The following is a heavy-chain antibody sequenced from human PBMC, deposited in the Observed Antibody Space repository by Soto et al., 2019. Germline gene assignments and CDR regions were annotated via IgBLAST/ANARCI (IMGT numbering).Heavy chain of an antibody. Sequence: SETLSLTCTVSGGSVSSGSYYWSWIRQPPGKGLEWIGYIYYSGSTNYNPSLKSRVTISVDTSKNQFSLKLSSVTAADTAVYYCAAGGSLLNSFDYWGQGTLVTVSS. CDR1: GGSVSSGSYY. CDR3: AAGGSLLNSFDY. V-gene: IGHV4-61*01. J-gene: IGHJ4*02. CDR2: IYYSGST. D-gene: IGHD1-26*01.